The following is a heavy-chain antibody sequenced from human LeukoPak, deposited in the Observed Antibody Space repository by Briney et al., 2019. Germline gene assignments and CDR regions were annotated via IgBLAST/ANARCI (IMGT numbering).Heavy chain of an antibody. Sequence: GSLRLSCVASGVTLSNHWMTWVRQAPGKGLEWVANIKEDGSQKFYVDSVKGRFTISRDNAKNSLYLQMNCLRSEDTAVYYCARGGRQGAFDICGQGTIVTVSS. CDR1: GVTLSNHW. V-gene: IGHV3-7*01. D-gene: IGHD6-25*01. J-gene: IGHJ3*02. CDR3: ARGGRQGAFDI. CDR2: IKEDGSQK.